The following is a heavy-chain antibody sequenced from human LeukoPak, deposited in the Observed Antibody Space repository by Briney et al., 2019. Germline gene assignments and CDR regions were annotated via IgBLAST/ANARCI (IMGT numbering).Heavy chain of an antibody. CDR2: INPSGGST. V-gene: IGHV1-46*01. J-gene: IGHJ4*02. CDR3: ATLWSRYCSGGSCYDRYYFDY. CDR1: GYTFTSYY. Sequence: GASVKVSCKASGYTFTSYYMHWVRQAPGQGLEWMGIINPSGGSTSYAQKFQGRVTMTRDTSTSTVYMELSSLRSEDTAVYYCATLWSRYCSGGSCYDRYYFDYWGQGTLVTVSS. D-gene: IGHD2-15*01.